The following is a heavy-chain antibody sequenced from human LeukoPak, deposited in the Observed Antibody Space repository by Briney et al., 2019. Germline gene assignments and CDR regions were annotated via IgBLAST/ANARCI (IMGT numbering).Heavy chain of an antibody. Sequence: SETLSLTCTVSGGSISSYYWSWIRQPPEKGLEWIGYIYYSGSTHYNPSLKSRVTISVDTSKNQFSLKLRSVTAADTAVYYCARTTEGYVRGPGYSYYYYMDVWGKGTTVTVSS. V-gene: IGHV4-59*01. J-gene: IGHJ6*03. CDR1: GGSISSYY. CDR3: ARTTEGYVRGPGYSYYYYMDV. D-gene: IGHD5-12*01. CDR2: IYYSGST.